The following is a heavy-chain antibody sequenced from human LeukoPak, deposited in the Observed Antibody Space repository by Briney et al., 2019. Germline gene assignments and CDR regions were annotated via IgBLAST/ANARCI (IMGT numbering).Heavy chain of an antibody. Sequence: ASVKVSCKASGGTFSSYAISWVRQAPGQGLGWMGGIILIFGTANYAQKFQGRVTITADKSTSTAYMELRSLRSEDTAVYYCARGGSEQQLVPRHYYYDMDVWGKGTTVTVSS. V-gene: IGHV1-69*06. D-gene: IGHD6-13*01. J-gene: IGHJ6*03. CDR1: GGTFSSYA. CDR2: IILIFGTA. CDR3: ARGGSEQQLVPRHYYYDMDV.